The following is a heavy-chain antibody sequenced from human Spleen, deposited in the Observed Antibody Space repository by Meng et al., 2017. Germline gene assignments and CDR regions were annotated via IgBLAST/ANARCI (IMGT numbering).Heavy chain of an antibody. CDR2: IYHSGTT. CDR1: GGSISSYNW. J-gene: IGHJ4*02. V-gene: IGHV4-4*02. Sequence: VQMGESGPGVVKPSGALSLTCAVSGGSISSYNWWSWVRQPPGKGLEWIGEIYHSGTTNYNPSLKSRITISVDKSKNQFSLRLTSVTAADTAVYYCARVLEDTVTTFDYWGQGTLVTVSS. D-gene: IGHD4-17*01. CDR3: ARVLEDTVTTFDY.